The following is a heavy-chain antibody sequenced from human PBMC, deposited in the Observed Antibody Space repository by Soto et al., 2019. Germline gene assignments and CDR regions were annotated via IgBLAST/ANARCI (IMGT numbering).Heavy chain of an antibody. J-gene: IGHJ4*02. CDR2: ISYDGSNN. CDR3: ANYKRGVVVTAPFDY. Sequence: QVQLVESGGGVVQPGRSLRLSCAASGFTFSRYGMHWVRQAPGKGLEWGAVISYDGSNNYYADSVKGRFTISRDNYKNTLYLQMNSLRAEDTAVYYCANYKRGVVVTAPFDYCGQGTLVSVSS. V-gene: IGHV3-30*18. D-gene: IGHD2-21*02. CDR1: GFTFSRYG.